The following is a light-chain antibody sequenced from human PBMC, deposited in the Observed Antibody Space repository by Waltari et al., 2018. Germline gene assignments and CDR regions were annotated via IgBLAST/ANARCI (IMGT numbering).Light chain of an antibody. CDR2: QDT. Sequence: SYVLTQPPSVSVSPGQPASIRCPADTLGDQYVSWYQQKPGQSPVLVIFQDTKRPSGMPERFSGSTSGNTATLTISGTQPMDEADYYCLVWDTSSYVFGTGTKVTVL. CDR1: TLGDQY. V-gene: IGLV3-1*01. CDR3: LVWDTSSYV. J-gene: IGLJ1*01.